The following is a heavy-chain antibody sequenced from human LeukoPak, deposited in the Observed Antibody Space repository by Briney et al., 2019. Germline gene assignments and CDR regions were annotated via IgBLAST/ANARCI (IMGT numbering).Heavy chain of an antibody. V-gene: IGHV3-74*01. CDR3: ARDKYGGNSNAFDI. Sequence: GGSLRLSCAASGFTFSSYWMHWVRQVPGKGLVWVSRIGTDGSSTTYADYVKGRFTISRDNAQKTLYLQMNSLRAEDTAVYYCARDKYGGNSNAFDIWGQGTLVTVSS. CDR1: GFTFSSYW. CDR2: IGTDGSST. J-gene: IGHJ3*02. D-gene: IGHD4-23*01.